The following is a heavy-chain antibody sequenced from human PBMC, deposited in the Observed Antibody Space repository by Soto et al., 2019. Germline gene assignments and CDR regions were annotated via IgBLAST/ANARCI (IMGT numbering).Heavy chain of an antibody. J-gene: IGHJ5*02. CDR3: ASTGRRVRGVIPYNWFDP. D-gene: IGHD3-10*01. CDR1: GGTFSSYA. V-gene: IGHV1-69*13. Sequence: ASVKVSCKASGGTFSSYAISWVRQAPGQGLEWMGGIIPIFGTANYAQKFQGRVTITADESTSTAYMELSSLRSEDTAVYYCASTGRRVRGVIPYNWFDPWGQGTLVTVSS. CDR2: IIPIFGTA.